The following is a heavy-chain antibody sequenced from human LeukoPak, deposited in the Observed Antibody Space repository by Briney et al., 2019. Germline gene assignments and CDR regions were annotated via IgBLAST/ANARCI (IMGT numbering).Heavy chain of an antibody. CDR1: GLTVSSNS. D-gene: IGHD2-15*01. CDR2: IYSSVT. Sequence: GGSLRLSCTVSGLTVSSNSMSWVRQAPGKGLERVSFIYSSVTHYSDSVKGRFTISRDNSNNTLYLQMNSLRAEDTAVYYCAKSPLGSCRGAICYPFDSWGQGTLVTVSS. J-gene: IGHJ4*02. CDR3: AKSPLGSCRGAICYPFDS. V-gene: IGHV3-53*01.